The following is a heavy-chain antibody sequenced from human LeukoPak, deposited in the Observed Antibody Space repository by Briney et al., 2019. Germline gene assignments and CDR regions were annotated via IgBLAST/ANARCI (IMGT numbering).Heavy chain of an antibody. J-gene: IGHJ3*02. V-gene: IGHV4-59*08. D-gene: IGHD1-26*01. CDR2: MYYSGNT. CDR3: ARHTLVGARNAFDI. Sequence: SETLSLTCNVSGGSISSYYWSWIRQPPGKGLEWIAYMYYSGNTNYNPSLKSRVTTSVDTSKNQVSLKLSSVTAADTAVYYCARHTLVGARNAFDIWGQGTMVTVSS. CDR1: GGSISSYY.